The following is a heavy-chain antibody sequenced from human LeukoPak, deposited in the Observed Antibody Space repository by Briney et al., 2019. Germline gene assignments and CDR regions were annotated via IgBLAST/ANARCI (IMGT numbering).Heavy chain of an antibody. J-gene: IGHJ3*02. V-gene: IGHV4-59*01. Sequence: PSETLSFTCTVSGGSISTYYWSWVRQAPGKGLEWIGYVYYSGSTNYNPSLKSRVTISVDTSKNQFSLKLSSVTAADTAVYYCARARWPTAPPHAFDIWGQGTMVTVSS. CDR2: VYYSGST. D-gene: IGHD1-1*01. CDR3: ARARWPTAPPHAFDI. CDR1: GGSISTYY.